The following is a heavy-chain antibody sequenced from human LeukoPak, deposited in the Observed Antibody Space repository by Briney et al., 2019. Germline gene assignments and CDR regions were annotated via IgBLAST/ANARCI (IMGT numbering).Heavy chain of an antibody. CDR1: GYTFTSYY. D-gene: IGHD3-22*01. J-gene: IGHJ4*02. V-gene: IGHV1-46*01. Sequence: ASVKVSCKASGYTFTSYYMYWVRQAPGQWLELMGLINPSGGSTSYAQKLQGRVTMTTDTSTSTAYMELRSLRSDDTAVYYCASGAAYYYDSSGYYYDYWGQGTLVTVSS. CDR3: ASGAAYYYDSSGYYYDY. CDR2: INPSGGST.